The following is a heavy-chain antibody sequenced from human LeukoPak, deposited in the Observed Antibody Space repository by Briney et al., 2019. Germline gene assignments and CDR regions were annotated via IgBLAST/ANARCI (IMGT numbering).Heavy chain of an antibody. CDR3: AKGRDTSGRQNFDF. CDR2: ISASGSGT. Sequence: PGGSLRLSCESSRFTFTSYAMHWVRQAPGKGLEWVSSISASGSGTFYTDSMSGRFTISRDNAKKTLFLQMKNMRLGGTALYYCAKGRDTSGRQNFDFWGQGTLVTVSS. D-gene: IGHD6-19*01. CDR1: RFTFTSYA. V-gene: IGHV3-23*01. J-gene: IGHJ4*02.